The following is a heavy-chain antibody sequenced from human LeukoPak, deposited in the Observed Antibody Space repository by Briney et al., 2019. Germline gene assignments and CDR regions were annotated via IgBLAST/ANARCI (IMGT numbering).Heavy chain of an antibody. CDR3: ARLTMVRGRSRTLNYDMDV. D-gene: IGHD3-10*01. CDR1: GYSFTSYW. V-gene: IGHV5-51*01. CDR2: IYPGDSDT. Sequence: GESLKISCKGSGYSFTSYWIGWVRQMPGKGLEWMGIIYPGDSDTRYSPSFQGQVTISADKSISTAYLQWSSLKASDTAMYYCARLTMVRGRSRTLNYDMDVWGQGTTVTVSS. J-gene: IGHJ6*02.